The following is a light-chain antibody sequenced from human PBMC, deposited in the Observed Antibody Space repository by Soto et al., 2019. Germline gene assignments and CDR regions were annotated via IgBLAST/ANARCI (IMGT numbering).Light chain of an antibody. CDR3: QQLNSYPIT. J-gene: IGKJ5*01. Sequence: IELTQPPSPPPASVGDSVTITCLASQGISRFLAWYQQKPGKAPKLLIYAASTLQSGVPSRFSGSGSGTDFTLTISSLQPEDFATYFCQQLNSYPITFAQGTRLEIK. V-gene: IGKV1-9*01. CDR1: QGISRF. CDR2: AAS.